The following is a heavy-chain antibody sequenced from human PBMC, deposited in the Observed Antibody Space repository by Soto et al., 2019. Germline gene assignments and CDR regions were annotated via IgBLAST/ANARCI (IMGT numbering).Heavy chain of an antibody. CDR3: ARDGYDSSGDSEYFQY. D-gene: IGHD3-22*01. CDR2: ISSSGSSV. CDR1: GFTFSTYE. Sequence: LRLSCAASGFTFSTYEMNWVRQAPGKGLEWISYISSSGSSVYYADSVKGRFTISRDNAWNSLHLQMNSLRVEDTAVYYCARDGYDSSGDSEYFQYWGQGTLVTVSS. V-gene: IGHV3-48*03. J-gene: IGHJ1*01.